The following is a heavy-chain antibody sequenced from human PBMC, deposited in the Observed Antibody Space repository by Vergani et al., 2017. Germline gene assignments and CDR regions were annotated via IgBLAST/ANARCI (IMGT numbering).Heavy chain of an antibody. Sequence: EVQLVQSGAEVTKPGESLKISCQISGYSFTNYWIGWVRQMPGKGLEWMWIIHPADSDTRYSPSFQGQVTSSVDKSISTAYLQRSSLRASDSAMYYCARVYECDSSGSKYFDYWGQGTLVTVSS. V-gene: IGHV5-51*01. CDR1: GYSFTNYW. D-gene: IGHD3-22*01. J-gene: IGHJ4*02. CDR3: ARVYECDSSGSKYFDY. CDR2: IHPADSDT.